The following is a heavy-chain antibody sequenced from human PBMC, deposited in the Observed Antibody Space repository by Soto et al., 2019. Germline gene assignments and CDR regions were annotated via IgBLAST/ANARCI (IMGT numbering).Heavy chain of an antibody. CDR1: GGSFSGYY. V-gene: IGHV4-34*01. CDR2: INHSGST. J-gene: IGHJ5*02. D-gene: IGHD2-8*02. CDR3: ARSSWWGNWFDP. Sequence: QVQLQQWGAGLLKPSETLSLTCAVYGGSFSGYYWSWIRQPPGKGLEWIGEINHSGSTNYNPSLKGRVTISVDTSKNQFSLKLSSVTAADTAVYYCARSSWWGNWFDPWGQGTLVTVSS.